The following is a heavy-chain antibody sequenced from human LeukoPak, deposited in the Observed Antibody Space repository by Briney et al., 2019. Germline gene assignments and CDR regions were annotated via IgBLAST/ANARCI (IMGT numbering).Heavy chain of an antibody. Sequence: GGSLRLSCAASGFTFSSCSMNWVRQAPGKGLEWVSSISSSSSYIYYADSVKGRFTISRDNAKNSLYLQMNSLRAEDTAVYYCARYSRVAPQDYWGQGTLVTVSS. D-gene: IGHD2-15*01. V-gene: IGHV3-21*01. CDR1: GFTFSSCS. CDR2: ISSSSSYI. CDR3: ARYSRVAPQDY. J-gene: IGHJ4*02.